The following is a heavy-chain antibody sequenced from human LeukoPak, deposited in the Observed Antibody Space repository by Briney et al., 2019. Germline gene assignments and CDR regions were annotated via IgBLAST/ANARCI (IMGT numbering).Heavy chain of an antibody. CDR3: AREIRELKGYCSSTSCYRTWFDP. CDR2: IYYSGST. J-gene: IGHJ5*02. Sequence: GSLRLSCAASGFTFSSYSMNWVRQPPGKGLEWIGSIYYSGSTYYNPSLKSRVTISVDTSKNQFSLKLSSVTAADTAVYYCAREIRELKGYCSSTSCYRTWFDPWGQGTLVTVSS. D-gene: IGHD2-2*02. V-gene: IGHV4-39*07. CDR1: GFTFSSYS.